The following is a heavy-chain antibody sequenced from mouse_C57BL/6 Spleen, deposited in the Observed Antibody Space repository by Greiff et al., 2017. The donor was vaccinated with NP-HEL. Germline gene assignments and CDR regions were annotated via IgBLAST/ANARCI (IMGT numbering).Heavy chain of an antibody. CDR3: VREGIYDGYYDY. J-gene: IGHJ2*01. Sequence: EVMLVESGGGLVQPKGSLKLSCAASGFTFNTYAMHWVRQAPGKGLEWVARIRSKSSNYATYYADSVKDRFTISRDDSQSMLYLQMNNLKPEDTAMYYCVREGIYDGYYDYWGQGTTLTVSS. V-gene: IGHV10-3*01. D-gene: IGHD2-3*01. CDR1: GFTFNTYA. CDR2: IRSKSSNYAT.